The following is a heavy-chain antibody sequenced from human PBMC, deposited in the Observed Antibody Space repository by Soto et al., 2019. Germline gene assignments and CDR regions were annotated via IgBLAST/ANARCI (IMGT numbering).Heavy chain of an antibody. V-gene: IGHV3-23*01. CDR3: XXXXXXXXXXXXXXXXSGMDV. Sequence: EVQLLESGGGLVQPGGSLRLSCAASGFTFSSYAMSWVRQAPGKGLEWVSAISGSGGSTYYADSVKGRFTISRDNSKNTLXLXXXXXXXXXXXXXXXXXXXXXXXXXXXXXXXSGMDVWGQGTTVTVSS. J-gene: IGHJ6*02. CDR1: GFTFSSYA. CDR2: ISGSGGST.